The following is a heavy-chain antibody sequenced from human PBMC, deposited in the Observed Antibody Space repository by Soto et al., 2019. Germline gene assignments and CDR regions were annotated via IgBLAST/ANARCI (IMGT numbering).Heavy chain of an antibody. D-gene: IGHD3-10*01. CDR1: GFTFSSYG. Sequence: LRLSCAASGFTFSSYGMHWVRQAPGKGLEWVAVIWYDGSNKYYADSVKGRFTISRDNSKNTLYLQMNSLRAEDTAVYYCARLGITMVRAPIGPFDYWGQGTLVTVSS. V-gene: IGHV3-33*01. CDR3: ARLGITMVRAPIGPFDY. CDR2: IWYDGSNK. J-gene: IGHJ4*02.